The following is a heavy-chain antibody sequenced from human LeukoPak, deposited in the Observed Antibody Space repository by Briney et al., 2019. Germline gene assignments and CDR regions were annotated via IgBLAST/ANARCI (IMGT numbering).Heavy chain of an antibody. Sequence: SETLSLTCTVSGGSISSYYWSWIRQPPGKGLEWIGYIYYSGSTNYNPSLKSRVTISVDTSKNRFSLKLSSVTAADTAVYYCARDRWPRDYWGQGTLVTVSS. J-gene: IGHJ4*02. CDR3: ARDRWPRDY. CDR1: GGSISSYY. CDR2: IYYSGST. D-gene: IGHD3-16*02. V-gene: IGHV4-59*01.